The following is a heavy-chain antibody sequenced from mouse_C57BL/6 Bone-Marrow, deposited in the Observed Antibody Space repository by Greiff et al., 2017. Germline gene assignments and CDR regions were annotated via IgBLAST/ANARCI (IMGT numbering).Heavy chain of an antibody. CDR2: IYPGSGNT. J-gene: IGHJ1*03. Sequence: QVQLKQPWAELVKPGASVKMSCKASGYTFTSYWITWVKQRPGQGLEWIGDIYPGSGNTNYNEKFKSKATLTVDTSSSTAYMQLSSLTSEDSAVYYCARPYYSNYWYFDVWGTGTTVTVSS. D-gene: IGHD2-5*01. V-gene: IGHV1-55*01. CDR3: ARPYYSNYWYFDV. CDR1: GYTFTSYW.